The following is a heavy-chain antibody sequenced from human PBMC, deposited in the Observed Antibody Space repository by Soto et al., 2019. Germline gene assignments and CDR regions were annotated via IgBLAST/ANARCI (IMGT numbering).Heavy chain of an antibody. D-gene: IGHD3-3*01. CDR1: GFTFSSYW. CDR3: ARGPYYDFWSGYYYFDY. CDR2: INSDGSST. J-gene: IGHJ4*02. V-gene: IGHV3-74*01. Sequence: GGSLRLSCAASGFTFSSYWMHWVRQAPGKGLVWVSRINSDGSSTSYADSVKGRFTISRDNAKNTLYLQMNSLRAEDTAVYYCARGPYYDFWSGYYYFDYWGQGTLVTVSS.